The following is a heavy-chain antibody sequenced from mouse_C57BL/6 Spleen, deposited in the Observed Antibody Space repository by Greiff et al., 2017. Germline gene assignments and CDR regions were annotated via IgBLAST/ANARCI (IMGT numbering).Heavy chain of an antibody. CDR3: ARGDYYGSGY. CDR1: GYTFTDYN. Sequence: EVQLQQSGPELVKPGASVKMSCKASGYTFTDYNMHWVKQSHGKSLEWIGYINPNNGGTSYNQKFKGKATLTVNESSSTAYMELRSLTSEDAAVYYCARGDYYGSGYWGQGTTLTVSS. J-gene: IGHJ2*01. D-gene: IGHD1-1*01. CDR2: INPNNGGT. V-gene: IGHV1-22*01.